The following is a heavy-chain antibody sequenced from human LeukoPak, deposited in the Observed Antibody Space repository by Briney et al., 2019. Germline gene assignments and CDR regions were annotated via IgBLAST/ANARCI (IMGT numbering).Heavy chain of an antibody. CDR2: ISSSGDST. J-gene: IGHJ4*02. CDR3: ARGSGSWGRDIDS. CDR1: GFTFSSYA. Sequence: SGGSLRLSCAASGFTFSSYAMSWVRQAPGKGLGWVSAISSSGDSTYYADSVKGRFTISRDNSKNTLYLQMNSLRAEDTAIYYCARGSGSWGRDIDSWGQGTLVTVSS. D-gene: IGHD3-10*01. V-gene: IGHV3-23*01.